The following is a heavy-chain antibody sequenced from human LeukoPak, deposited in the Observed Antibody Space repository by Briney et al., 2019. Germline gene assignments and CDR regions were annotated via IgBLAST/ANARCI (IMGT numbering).Heavy chain of an antibody. CDR3: AREDYGDPNDAFDI. Sequence: SETLSLTCTVSGGSISSSSYYWGWIRQPPGKGLEWIGSIYYSGSTYYNPSLKSRVTISVDTSKNQFSLKLSSVTAADTAVYYCAREDYGDPNDAFDIWGQGTMVTVSS. V-gene: IGHV4-39*07. J-gene: IGHJ3*02. CDR1: GGSISSSSYY. CDR2: IYYSGST. D-gene: IGHD4-17*01.